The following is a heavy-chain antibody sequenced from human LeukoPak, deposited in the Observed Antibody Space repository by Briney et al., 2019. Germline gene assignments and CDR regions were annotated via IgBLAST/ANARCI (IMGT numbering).Heavy chain of an antibody. CDR2: VFSSGTT. CDR3: ARSGRGAAGTRYISDF. J-gene: IGHJ4*02. CDR1: GDSISGYY. Sequence: SETLSLTCTVSGDSISGYYWSWIRQPPRKGLEWIGYVFSSGTTNYNPSLKGRVTLLVDTSKNQFSLELNSVTAADTAVYYCARSGRGAAGTRYISDFWGQGTLVTVSS. V-gene: IGHV4-59*01. D-gene: IGHD6-13*01.